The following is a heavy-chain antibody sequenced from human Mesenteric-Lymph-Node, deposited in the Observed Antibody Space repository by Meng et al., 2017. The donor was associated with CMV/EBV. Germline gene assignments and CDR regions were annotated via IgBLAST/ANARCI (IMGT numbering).Heavy chain of an antibody. CDR1: GFTFSSYE. CDR3: ARADIDHDYEDY. CDR2: IGSSGGTK. V-gene: IGHV3-48*03. Sequence: GESLKISCAASGFTFSSYEMNWVRQSPGRGLEWVSYIGSSGGTKFYAASVKGRFTISRDNAKNSVYLQMNSLRAEDTALYYCARADIDHDYEDYWGQGTLVTVSS. D-gene: IGHD4-17*01. J-gene: IGHJ4*02.